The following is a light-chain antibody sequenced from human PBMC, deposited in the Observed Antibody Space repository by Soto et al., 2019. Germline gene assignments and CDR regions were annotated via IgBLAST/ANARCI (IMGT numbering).Light chain of an antibody. J-gene: IGLJ1*01. Sequence: QSALTQPASVSGSPGQSITISCTGTSSDVGGYNYVSWYQQYPGKAPKLIIYEVNKRPSGVSNRFSGSKSGNTASLTISGLQADDESDYYCTSYRSSSTLDVFGTGTK. CDR1: SSDVGGYNY. CDR2: EVN. CDR3: TSYRSSSTLDV. V-gene: IGLV2-14*01.